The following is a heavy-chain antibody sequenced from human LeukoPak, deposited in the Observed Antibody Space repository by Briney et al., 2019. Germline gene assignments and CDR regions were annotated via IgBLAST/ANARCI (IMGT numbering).Heavy chain of an antibody. J-gene: IGHJ3*02. CDR1: GGTFSSYA. CDR3: ASRRGGDINAFDI. Sequence: ASVKVSCKASGGTFSSYAISWVRQAHGQGLEWMGRIIPIFGTANYAQKFQGRVTITTDESTSTAYMELSSLRSEDTAVYYCASRRGGDINAFDIWGQGTMVTVSS. V-gene: IGHV1-69*05. D-gene: IGHD2-15*01. CDR2: IIPIFGTA.